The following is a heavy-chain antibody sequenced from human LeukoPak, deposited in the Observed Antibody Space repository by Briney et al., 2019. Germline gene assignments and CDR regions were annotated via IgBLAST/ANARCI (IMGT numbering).Heavy chain of an antibody. J-gene: IGHJ4*02. CDR3: GRAGADSSGYYTIDY. D-gene: IGHD3-22*01. V-gene: IGHV4-30-4*01. CDR1: GGSISSDDYY. CDR2: IHYSGST. Sequence: PSETLSLTCTVSGGSISSDDYYWSWIRQPPGKGLEWIGYIHYSGSTYYNPSLKSRVSISVDTSKNQFSLRLSSVNAADTAVYYCGRAGADSSGYYTIDYWGQGTLVTVSS.